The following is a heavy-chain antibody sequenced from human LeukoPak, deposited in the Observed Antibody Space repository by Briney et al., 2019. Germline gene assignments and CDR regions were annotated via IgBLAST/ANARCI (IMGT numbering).Heavy chain of an antibody. D-gene: IGHD3-22*01. V-gene: IGHV3-48*03. CDR3: ASHGGYYDSSGYYRYFDY. CDR2: ISSSGSTI. J-gene: IGHJ4*02. CDR1: GFTFSSYE. Sequence: PGGSLRLSCAASGFTFSSYEMNWVRQAPGKGLEWVSYISSSGSTIYYADSVKGRFTISRDSAKNSLYLQMNSLRAEDTAVYYCASHGGYYDSSGYYRYFDYWGQGTLVTVSS.